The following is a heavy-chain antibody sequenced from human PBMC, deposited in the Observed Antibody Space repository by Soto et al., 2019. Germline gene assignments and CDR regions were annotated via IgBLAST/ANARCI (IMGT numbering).Heavy chain of an antibody. J-gene: IGHJ4*02. Sequence: GGSLRLSCAASGFTFSSYAMHWVRQAPGKGLEWVAVISYDGSNKYYADSVKGRFTISRDNSKNTLYLQMNSLRAEDTAVYYCARAGVWASSSSGDYWGQGTLVTVSS. CDR2: ISYDGSNK. CDR1: GFTFSSYA. CDR3: ARAGVWASSSSGDY. V-gene: IGHV3-30-3*01. D-gene: IGHD6-6*01.